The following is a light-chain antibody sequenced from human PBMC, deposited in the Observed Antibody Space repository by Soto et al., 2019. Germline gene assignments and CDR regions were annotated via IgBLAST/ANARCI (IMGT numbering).Light chain of an antibody. Sequence: QSALTQPASVSGPPGQSITLSCTGTNSDIGAYNYVSWYQQHPGKAPKLMIYEVSNRPSGVSHRFSGSKSGNTASLTISGLQAEDEATYYCVSYTSSSTLVSGGGTKVTVL. CDR2: EVS. CDR3: VSYTSSSTLV. V-gene: IGLV2-14*01. CDR1: NSDIGAYNY. J-gene: IGLJ3*02.